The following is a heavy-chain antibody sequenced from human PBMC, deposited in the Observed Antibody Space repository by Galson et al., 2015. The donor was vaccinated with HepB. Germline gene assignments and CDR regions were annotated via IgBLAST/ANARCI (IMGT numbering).Heavy chain of an antibody. D-gene: IGHD3-22*01. CDR3: ARGGNYYDSSGYFDY. CDR1: GGTFSSYA. J-gene: IGHJ4*02. Sequence: SVKVSCKASGGTFSSYAISWVRQAPGQGLEWMGGIIPIFGTANYAQKFQGRVTITADESTSTAYMELSSLRSEDTAVYYCARGGNYYDSSGYFDYWGQGTLVTVSS. V-gene: IGHV1-69*13. CDR2: IIPIFGTA.